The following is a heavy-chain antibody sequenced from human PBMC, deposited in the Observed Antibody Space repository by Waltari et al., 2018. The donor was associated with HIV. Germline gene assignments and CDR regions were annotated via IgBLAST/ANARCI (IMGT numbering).Heavy chain of an antibody. D-gene: IGHD6-13*01. V-gene: IGHV4-39*02. CDR1: GGSINNNNYY. CDR2: VYYSGTT. J-gene: IGHJ4*02. CDR3: ARVVITAPKSIIAEAGLFDF. Sequence: QLQLQESGPGLVKPSETLSLTCTVSGGSINNNNYYWAWIRQPPGKGLEWIVSVYYSGTTYFTPSLKSRLTMSVDTSTNHFSLKLSSVTATDTAVYYCARVVITAPKSIIAEAGLFDFWGQGTLVTVSS.